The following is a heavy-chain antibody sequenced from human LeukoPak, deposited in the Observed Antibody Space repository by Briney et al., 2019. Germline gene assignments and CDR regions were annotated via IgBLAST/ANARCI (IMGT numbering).Heavy chain of an antibody. V-gene: IGHV3-23*01. CDR2: ISGSGASK. CDR3: AKDPDCSSISCRAPFDY. J-gene: IGHJ4*02. CDR1: GFTFSNYA. Sequence: GGSLRLSCAASGFTFSNYAMSWVRQAPGKGLEWVSLISGSGASKYYADSVKGRFTVSRDNSKNTLYLQMNSLRAEDTAVYYCAKDPDCSSISCRAPFDYWGQGTLVTVSS. D-gene: IGHD2-2*01.